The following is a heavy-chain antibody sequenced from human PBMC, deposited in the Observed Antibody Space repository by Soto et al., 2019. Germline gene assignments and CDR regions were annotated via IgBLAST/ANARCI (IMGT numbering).Heavy chain of an antibody. Sequence: PGGSLRLSCAASGFTFSSYGMHWVRQAPGKGLEWVAVIWYDGSNKYYADSVKGRFTISRDNSKNTLYLQMNSLRAEDTAVYYWARGFGYSSGWYPQWYYYYGMDVWGQGTTVTVSS. J-gene: IGHJ6*02. CDR2: IWYDGSNK. V-gene: IGHV3-33*01. CDR3: ARGFGYSSGWYPQWYYYYGMDV. D-gene: IGHD6-19*01. CDR1: GFTFSSYG.